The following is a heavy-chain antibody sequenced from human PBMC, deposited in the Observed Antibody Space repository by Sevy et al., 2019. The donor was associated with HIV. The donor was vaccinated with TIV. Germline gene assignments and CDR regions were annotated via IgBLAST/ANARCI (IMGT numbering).Heavy chain of an antibody. V-gene: IGHV4-39*01. Sequence: SETQSLTCTVSGGSITSSGHYWGWIRQSPGKGLEWIGAVYYVGNSYANPSLTSRVTISADTSKNLFSLSLTSLTAADTAIYYCARVAGGENYDYGIDVWGLGTSVTVSS. CDR1: GGSITSSGHY. J-gene: IGHJ6*02. CDR3: ARVAGGENYDYGIDV. CDR2: VYYVGNS. D-gene: IGHD2-21*01.